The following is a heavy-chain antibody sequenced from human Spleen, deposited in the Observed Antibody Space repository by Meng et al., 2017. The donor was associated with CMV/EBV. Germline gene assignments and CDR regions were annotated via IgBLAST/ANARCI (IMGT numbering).Heavy chain of an antibody. D-gene: IGHD5-12*01. CDR3: ARLLGTRRRLGYADY. CDR1: GYSFTSYW. J-gene: IGHJ4*02. CDR2: IYPGDSDT. V-gene: IGHV5-51*01. Sequence: KVSCKGSGYSFTSYWIAWVRQMPGKGLEWMGIIYPGDSDTTYSPSFQGQVTISANKSISTTYLQWSSLKASDTAMYYCARLLGTRRRLGYADYWGQGTLVTVSS.